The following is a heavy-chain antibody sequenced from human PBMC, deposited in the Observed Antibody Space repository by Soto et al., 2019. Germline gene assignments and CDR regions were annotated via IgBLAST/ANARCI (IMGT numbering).Heavy chain of an antibody. J-gene: IGHJ4*02. CDR1: GGTFSSYA. CDR3: ASPLYGSGSYLTPFDY. V-gene: IGHV1-69*06. D-gene: IGHD3-10*01. CDR2: IIPIFGTA. Sequence: ASVKVSCKASGGTFSSYAISWVRQAPGQGLEWMGGIIPIFGTANYAQKFQGRVTITADKSTSTAYMELSSLRSEDTAVYYCASPLYGSGSYLTPFDYWGQGTLVTVSS.